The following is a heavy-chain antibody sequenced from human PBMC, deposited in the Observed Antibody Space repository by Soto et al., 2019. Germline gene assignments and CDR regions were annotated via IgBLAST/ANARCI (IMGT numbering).Heavy chain of an antibody. J-gene: IGHJ4*02. CDR3: AKDENYDSSGYPYYFDY. V-gene: IGHV3-23*01. CDR1: GFTFSSYA. D-gene: IGHD3-22*01. Sequence: GGSLRLSCAASGFTFSSYAMSWVRQAPGKGLEWVSAISGSGGSTYYADSVKGRFTISRDNSKNTLYLQMNSLRAEDTAVYYCAKDENYDSSGYPYYFDYWGQGTLVTVSS. CDR2: ISGSGGST.